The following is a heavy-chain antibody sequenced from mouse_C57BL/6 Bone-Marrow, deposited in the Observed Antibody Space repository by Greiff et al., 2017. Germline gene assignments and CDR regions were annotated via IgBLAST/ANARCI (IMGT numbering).Heavy chain of an antibody. CDR2: ILPGSGST. Sequence: QVQLQQSGAELMKPGASVKLSCTATGYTFTGYWIEWVKQRPGHGLEWIGEILPGSGSTNYNEKFKGKATFTADTSSNTAYMQLSSLTTEDSAIYYGARCGILWLRPYYFDDWGQGTTLTVSS. V-gene: IGHV1-9*01. J-gene: IGHJ2*01. CDR3: ARCGILWLRPYYFDD. D-gene: IGHD2-2*01. CDR1: GYTFTGYW.